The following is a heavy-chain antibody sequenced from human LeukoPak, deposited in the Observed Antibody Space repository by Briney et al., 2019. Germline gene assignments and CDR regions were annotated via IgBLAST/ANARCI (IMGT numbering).Heavy chain of an antibody. CDR1: GGSISSGSYY. V-gene: IGHV4-61*02. D-gene: IGHD3-9*01. CDR2: IYTSGST. CDR3: AREVFRYDTNFDY. J-gene: IGHJ4*02. Sequence: SETLSLTCTVSGGSISSGSYYWSWIRQPAGKGLEWIGRIYTSGSTNYNPSLKGRVTISVDTSKNQFSLKLSSVTAADTAVYYCAREVFRYDTNFDYWGQGTLVTVSS.